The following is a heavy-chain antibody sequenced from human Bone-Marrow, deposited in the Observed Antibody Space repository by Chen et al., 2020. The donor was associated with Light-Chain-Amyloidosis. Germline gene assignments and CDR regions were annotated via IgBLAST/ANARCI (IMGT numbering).Heavy chain of an antibody. J-gene: IGHJ5*02. CDR3: AREKYSSSSRRWFDP. CDR2: INPNSGGT. Sequence: QVQLVQSGADVKKPGASVKVSCKASGYTFTDYYVHWVRQAPGQGLEWMGWINPNSGGTNYEQKFQDRVTMTRDTSISTAYMELSSLRSDDTALYYCAREKYSSSSRRWFDPWGQGTLVTVSS. V-gene: IGHV1-2*02. D-gene: IGHD6-6*01. CDR1: GYTFTDYY.